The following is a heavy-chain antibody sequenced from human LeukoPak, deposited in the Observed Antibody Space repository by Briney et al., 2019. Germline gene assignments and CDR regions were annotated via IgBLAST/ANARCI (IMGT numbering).Heavy chain of an antibody. D-gene: IGHD3-22*01. CDR2: IIPIFGTA. J-gene: IGHJ4*02. Sequence: ASVKVSCKASGGTFSSYAISWVRQAPGQGXEXXXXIIPIFGTAXXXXXXXXXXXITAXXSTSTAYMXLSSLRSEDTAVYYCVYYDSSGYYGFDYWGQGTLVTVSS. CDR1: GGTFSSYA. CDR3: VYYDSSGYYGFDY. V-gene: IGHV1-69*13.